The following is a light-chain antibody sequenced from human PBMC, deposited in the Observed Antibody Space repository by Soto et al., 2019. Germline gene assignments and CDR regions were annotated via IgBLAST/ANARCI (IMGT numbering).Light chain of an antibody. V-gene: IGLV6-57*04. CDR3: QSYDSSNHVV. CDR2: EDN. J-gene: IGLJ2*01. CDR1: RGSIASNY. Sequence: NFMLTQPHSVSESPGKTVTISCTRSRGSIASNYVQWYQQRPGSAPTTVLYEDNQRPSGVPDRFSVSIDSSSNSASLTISGLKTEDEADYYCQSYDSSNHVVFGGGTKLTVL.